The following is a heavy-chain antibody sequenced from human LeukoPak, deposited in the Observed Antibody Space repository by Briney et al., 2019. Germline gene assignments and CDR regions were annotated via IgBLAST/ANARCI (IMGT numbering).Heavy chain of an antibody. D-gene: IGHD5-12*01. Sequence: GGSLRLSCAASGFSFSSYEMNRVRQAPGKGLEWVANIKQDGSEKYYVDSVKGRFTISRDNAKNSLYPQMNSLRAEDTAVYYCARVRGYSGYAYFDYWGQGTLVTVSS. J-gene: IGHJ4*02. V-gene: IGHV3-7*01. CDR1: GFSFSSYE. CDR3: ARVRGYSGYAYFDY. CDR2: IKQDGSEK.